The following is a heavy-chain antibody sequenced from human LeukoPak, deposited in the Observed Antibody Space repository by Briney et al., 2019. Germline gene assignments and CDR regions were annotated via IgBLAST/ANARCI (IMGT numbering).Heavy chain of an antibody. CDR2: INPDSGGT. CDR1: GYSFTSYY. CDR3: ARDGGDGYNAYYFDY. J-gene: IGHJ4*02. D-gene: IGHD5-24*01. V-gene: IGHV1-2*02. Sequence: ASVKVSCKASGYSFTSYYMHWVRQAPGQGLEWMGWINPDSGGTSYAQTFQGRVTMTRDTSISTAYMELSRLRFDDTAVYYCARDGGDGYNAYYFDYWGQGSLVTVSS.